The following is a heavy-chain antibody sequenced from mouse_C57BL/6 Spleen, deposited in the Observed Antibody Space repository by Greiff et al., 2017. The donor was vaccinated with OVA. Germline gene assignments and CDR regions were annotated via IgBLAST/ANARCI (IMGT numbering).Heavy chain of an antibody. V-gene: IGHV1-53*01. Sequence: QVQLQQPGTELVKPGASVKLSCKASGYTFTSYWMHWVKQRPGQGLEWIGNINPSNGGTNYNEKFKSKATLTVDKSSSTAYMQLSSLTSEDSAVYYCARSIYDGYYVYFDVWGTGTTVTVSS. CDR1: GYTFTSYW. CDR3: ARSIYDGYYVYFDV. CDR2: INPSNGGT. J-gene: IGHJ1*03. D-gene: IGHD2-3*01.